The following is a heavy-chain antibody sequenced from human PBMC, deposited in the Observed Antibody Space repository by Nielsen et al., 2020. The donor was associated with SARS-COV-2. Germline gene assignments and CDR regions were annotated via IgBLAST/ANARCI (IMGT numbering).Heavy chain of an antibody. CDR2: IWYDGSNK. CDR1: GFTFSSYG. V-gene: IGHV3-33*06. CDR3: AKDYASAAAGQLSYYYYYGMDV. D-gene: IGHD6-13*01. Sequence: GGSLRLSCAASGFTFSSYGMHWVRQAPGKGLEWVAVIWYDGSNKYYADSVKGRFTISRDNSKNTLYLQMNSLRAEDTAVYYCAKDYASAAAGQLSYYYYYGMDVWGQGTTVTVSS. J-gene: IGHJ6*02.